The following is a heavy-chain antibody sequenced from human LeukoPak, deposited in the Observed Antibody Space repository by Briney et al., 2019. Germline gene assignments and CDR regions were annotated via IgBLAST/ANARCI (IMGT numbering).Heavy chain of an antibody. CDR2: ISAYNGNT. D-gene: IGHD3-22*01. Sequence: ASVKVSCKASGYTFTSYGISWVRQAPGQGLEWMGWISAYNGNTNYAQKLQGRVTMTTDTSTSTAYMELRSLRSEDTAVYYCARVDNSGPWPYYFDYWGQGTLVTVSS. J-gene: IGHJ4*02. CDR3: ARVDNSGPWPYYFDY. V-gene: IGHV1-18*01. CDR1: GYTFTSYG.